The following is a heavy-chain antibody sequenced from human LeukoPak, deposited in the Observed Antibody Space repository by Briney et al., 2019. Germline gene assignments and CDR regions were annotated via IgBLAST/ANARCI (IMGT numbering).Heavy chain of an antibody. D-gene: IGHD3-3*01. CDR1: GFTFSNYW. V-gene: IGHV3-7*01. J-gene: IGHJ1*01. CDR3: ARSPNDFWSGYF. Sequence: PGGSLRLSCAASGFTFSNYWMNWVRQAPGKGLEWVANIKQDGGEKSYVDSVKGRFTISRDNAKNSLHLQMNSLRAEDTAVYYCARSPNDFWSGYFGGQGTLVTVSS. CDR2: IKQDGGEK.